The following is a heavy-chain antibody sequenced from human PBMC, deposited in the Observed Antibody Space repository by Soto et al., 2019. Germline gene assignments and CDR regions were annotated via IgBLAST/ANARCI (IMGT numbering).Heavy chain of an antibody. J-gene: IGHJ4*02. D-gene: IGHD3-10*01. CDR1: GGSISSGDYY. CDR2: IYYSGST. V-gene: IGHV4-30-4*01. CDR3: ARVRRITMVRGVPDY. Sequence: QVQLQESGPGLVKPSQTLSLTCTVSGGSISSGDYYWSWIRQPPGKGLEWIGYIYYSGSTYYNPSLKSRVTLSVDTSKNQFSLKLSSVTAADTAVYYCARVRRITMVRGVPDYWGQGTLVTVSS.